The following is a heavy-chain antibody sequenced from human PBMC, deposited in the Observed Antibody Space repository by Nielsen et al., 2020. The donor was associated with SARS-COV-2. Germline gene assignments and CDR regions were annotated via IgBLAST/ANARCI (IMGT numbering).Heavy chain of an antibody. V-gene: IGHV6-1*01. D-gene: IGHD4-17*01. CDR3: ARARGAYGDYYYYYYTDV. J-gene: IGHJ6*03. Sequence: WIRQSPSRGLEWLGRTYYRSKWYNDYAVSVKSRITINPDTSKNQFSLHLNSETPEDTAVYYCARARGAYGDYYYYYYTDVWGKGTTVTVSS. CDR2: TYYRSKWYN.